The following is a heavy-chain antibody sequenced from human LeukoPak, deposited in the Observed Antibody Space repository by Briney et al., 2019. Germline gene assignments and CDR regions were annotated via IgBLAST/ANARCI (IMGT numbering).Heavy chain of an antibody. CDR3: ARYTDRDAFDI. CDR1: GVSISSYY. CDR2: IYYSGST. Sequence: SETLSLTCTVSGVSISSYYWSWIRQPPGKGLEWIGYIYYSGSTNYNPSLKSRVTISVDTSKNQFSLKLSSVTAADTAVYYCARYTDRDAFDIWGQGTMVTVSS. D-gene: IGHD2-2*02. V-gene: IGHV4-59*01. J-gene: IGHJ3*02.